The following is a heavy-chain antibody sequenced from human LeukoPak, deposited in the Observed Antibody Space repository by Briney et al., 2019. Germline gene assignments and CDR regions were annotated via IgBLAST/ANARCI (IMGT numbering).Heavy chain of an antibody. Sequence: PGGSLRLSCAASGFTFSNYAMMWVRQAPGKRLEWVSSITGSGDGTYYADSVRGRFTISRDNSENTLYLQLNSLRAEDTAVYFCVKGFVHPTYYFDYWGQGTLVTASS. D-gene: IGHD3-10*01. CDR2: ITGSGDGT. CDR1: GFTFSNYA. V-gene: IGHV3-23*01. CDR3: VKGFVHPTYYFDY. J-gene: IGHJ4*02.